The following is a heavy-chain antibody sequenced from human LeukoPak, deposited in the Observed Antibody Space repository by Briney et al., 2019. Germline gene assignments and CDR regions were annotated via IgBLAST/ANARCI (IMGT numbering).Heavy chain of an antibody. CDR2: IYWNDDK. CDR3: ARIAEQGRYPFDY. V-gene: IGHV2-5*01. CDR1: GGSISSYYW. J-gene: IGHJ4*02. Sequence: TLSLTCTVSGGSISSYYWSWIRQPPGKALEWLALIYWNDDKRYSPSLKTRLTITKDTSKNQVVLTMTNMDPEDTATYYCARIAEQGRYPFDYWGQGALVTVSS. D-gene: IGHD3-16*02.